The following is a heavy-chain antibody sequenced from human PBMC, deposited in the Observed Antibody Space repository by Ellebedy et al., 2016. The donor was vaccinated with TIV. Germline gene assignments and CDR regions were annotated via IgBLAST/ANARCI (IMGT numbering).Heavy chain of an antibody. CDR2: IYYSGST. J-gene: IGHJ6*02. V-gene: IGHV4-59*01. CDR1: GGSISSYY. Sequence: MPSETLSLTCTVSGGSISSYYWSWIRQPPGKGLEWIGYIYYSGSTNYNPSLKSRVTISVDTSKNQFSLKLSSVTAADTAVYYCARVHGSREDYGSRGMDVWGQGTTVTVSS. CDR3: ARVHGSREDYGSRGMDV. D-gene: IGHD3-10*01.